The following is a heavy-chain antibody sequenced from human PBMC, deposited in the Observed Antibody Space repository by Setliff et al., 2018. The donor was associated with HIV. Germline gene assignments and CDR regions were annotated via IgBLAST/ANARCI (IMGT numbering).Heavy chain of an antibody. CDR2: ISTSGNT. D-gene: IGHD2-2*01. CDR3: ARGGPSVPCTSVSCPPYYYMDV. V-gene: IGHV4-4*07. J-gene: IGHJ6*03. CDR1: IGSISSYH. Sequence: ASETLSLTCNVSIGSISSYHWNWIRQPAGTGLQWIGRISTSGNTNYNPSLKNRLTMSLDTSKQQFSLRLSSVTAADTAIYYCARGGPSVPCTSVSCPPYYYMDVWGKGATVTVSS.